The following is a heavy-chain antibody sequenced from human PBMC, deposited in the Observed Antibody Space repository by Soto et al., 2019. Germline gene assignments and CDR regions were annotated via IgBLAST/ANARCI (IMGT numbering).Heavy chain of an antibody. CDR2: IKEDGSEK. CDR3: ARAGVVPAASYYYMDV. V-gene: IGHV3-7*01. Sequence: SRILQDKGKGLEWVANIKEDGSEKYYVDSVKGRFTISRDNAKNSLYLQMNSLRAEDTAVYYCARAGVVPAASYYYMDVWGKGTTVTVSS. J-gene: IGHJ6*03. D-gene: IGHD2-2*01.